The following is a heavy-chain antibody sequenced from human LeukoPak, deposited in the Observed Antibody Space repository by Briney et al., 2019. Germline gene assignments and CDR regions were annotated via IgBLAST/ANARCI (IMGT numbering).Heavy chain of an antibody. V-gene: IGHV1-69*06. Sequence: GASVKVSCKASGGTFSSYAISWVRQAPGQGLEWMGGIIPIFGTANYAQKFQGRVTITADKSTSTAYMELSSLRSEDTAVYYCARSRYSGYEDDAFDIWGQGTMVTVSS. D-gene: IGHD5-12*01. CDR1: GGTFSSYA. J-gene: IGHJ3*02. CDR2: IIPIFGTA. CDR3: ARSRYSGYEDDAFDI.